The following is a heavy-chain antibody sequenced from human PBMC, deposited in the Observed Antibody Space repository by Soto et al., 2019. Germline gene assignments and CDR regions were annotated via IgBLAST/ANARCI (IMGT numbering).Heavy chain of an antibody. CDR3: ARDYYGSAKGMDV. J-gene: IGHJ6*02. CDR1: GYTFTSYG. D-gene: IGHD3-10*01. CDR2: INAGNGNT. Sequence: EASVKVSCKASGYTFTSYGISWVRQAPGQRLEWMGWINAGNGNTKYSQKFQGRVTITRDTSASTAYMELSSLRSEDTAVYYCARDYYGSAKGMDVWGQGTTVTVSS. V-gene: IGHV1-3*01.